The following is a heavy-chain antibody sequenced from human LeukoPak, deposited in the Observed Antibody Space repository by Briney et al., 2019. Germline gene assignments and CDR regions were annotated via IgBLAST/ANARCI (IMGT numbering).Heavy chain of an antibody. D-gene: IGHD1-14*01. J-gene: IGHJ4*02. V-gene: IGHV3-23*01. Sequence: GGSLRLSCAASGFTFSSYAMSWVRQAPGKGLEWVSAISGSDGSTYYADSVKGRFTISRDNSKNTLYLQMNSLRAEDTAVYYSAKDNVRWARSGFDYWGQGTLVTVSS. CDR2: ISGSDGST. CDR3: AKDNVRWARSGFDY. CDR1: GFTFSSYA.